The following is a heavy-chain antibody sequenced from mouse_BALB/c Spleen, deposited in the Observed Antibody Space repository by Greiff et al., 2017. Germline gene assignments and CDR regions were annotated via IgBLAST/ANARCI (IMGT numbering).Heavy chain of an antibody. J-gene: IGHJ3*01. CDR2: INSNGGST. Sequence: EVQLVESGGGLVKPGGSLKLSCAASGFTFSDYYMYWVRQTPDKRLELVATINSNGGSTYYPDSVKGRFTISRDNAKNTLYLQMSSLKSEDTAMYYCAREDDGYYRWGQGTLVTVSA. CDR3: AREDDGYYR. V-gene: IGHV5-6-3*01. CDR1: GFTFSDYY. D-gene: IGHD2-3*01.